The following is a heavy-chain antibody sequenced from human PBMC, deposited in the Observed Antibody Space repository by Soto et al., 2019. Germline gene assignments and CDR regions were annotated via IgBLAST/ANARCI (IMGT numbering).Heavy chain of an antibody. CDR3: ARDGYYGSGSYKPQRYFDL. J-gene: IGHJ2*01. D-gene: IGHD3-10*01. CDR2: IYSGGEI. Sequence: EVQLVESGGDLVQPGGSLRLFCAASGFTVSSNYMSWVRQAPGKGLEWISVIYSGGEIYYADSVKGRFTISRHSSKNTLXXQMNSVRTDDTAVYYCARDGYYGSGSYKPQRYFDLWGRGTLVTVSS. CDR1: GFTVSSNY. V-gene: IGHV3-53*04.